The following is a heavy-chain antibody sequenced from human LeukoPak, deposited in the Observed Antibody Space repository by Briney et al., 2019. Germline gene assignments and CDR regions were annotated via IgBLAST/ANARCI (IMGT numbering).Heavy chain of an antibody. CDR2: INPSCGST. CDR3: ARDLGYCSGGSCTLPNWFDP. Sequence: GASVKVSCKASGYTFTSYYMHWVRQAPGQGLEWMGIINPSCGSTSYAQKFQGRVTMTTDTSTITLYMEPSSLRSEETAVHYCARDLGYCSGGSCTLPNWFDPWGQGTLVTVSS. V-gene: IGHV1-46*01. J-gene: IGHJ5*02. CDR1: GYTFTSYY. D-gene: IGHD2-15*01.